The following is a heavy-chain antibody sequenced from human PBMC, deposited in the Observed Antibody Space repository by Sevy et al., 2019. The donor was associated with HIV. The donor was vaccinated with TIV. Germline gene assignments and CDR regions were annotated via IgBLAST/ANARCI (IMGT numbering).Heavy chain of an antibody. J-gene: IGHJ4*01. CDR2: ISATGGST. CDR1: GFTFNNYA. Sequence: GGSLRLSCAASGFTFNNYAMNWVRQAPGKGLEWVSAISATGGSTYYADSLKGQFTISRDNSNNTLFLQMNSLRAEDTALYYCAKSFPRYGTGLEFDYWGQGTLVTVSS. V-gene: IGHV3-23*01. D-gene: IGHD2-8*02. CDR3: AKSFPRYGTGLEFDY.